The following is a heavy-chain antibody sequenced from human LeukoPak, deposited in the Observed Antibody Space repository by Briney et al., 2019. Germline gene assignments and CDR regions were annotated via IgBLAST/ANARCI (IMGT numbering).Heavy chain of an antibody. CDR3: ARLPSIAAAGSDYYYMDV. CDR1: GGTFSSYA. J-gene: IGHJ6*03. Sequence: SVKVSCKASGGTFSSYAISWVRQAPEQGLEWMGGIIPIFGTANYAQKFQGRVTITTDESTSTAYMELSSLRSEDTAVYYCARLPSIAAAGSDYYYMDVWGKGTTVTVSS. CDR2: IIPIFGTA. D-gene: IGHD6-13*01. V-gene: IGHV1-69*05.